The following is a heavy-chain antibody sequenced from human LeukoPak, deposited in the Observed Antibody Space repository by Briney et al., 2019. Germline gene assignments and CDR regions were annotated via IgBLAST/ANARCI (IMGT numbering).Heavy chain of an antibody. Sequence: GRSLRLSCAASGFIFSSYGMHWVRQAPGQGLEWVAVIPYDGSNTYYADSVKGRFTISRDNSKNTLYLQMNSLRADDTAVYFCAKDGRDGYNAEGFDYWGQGSLVTVAS. D-gene: IGHD5-24*01. CDR1: GFIFSSYG. CDR3: AKDGRDGYNAEGFDY. V-gene: IGHV3-30*18. J-gene: IGHJ4*02. CDR2: IPYDGSNT.